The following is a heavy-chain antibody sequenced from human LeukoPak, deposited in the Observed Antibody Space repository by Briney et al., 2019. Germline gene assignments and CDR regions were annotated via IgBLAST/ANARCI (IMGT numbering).Heavy chain of an antibody. CDR3: ARDDSSSWYSGH. CDR1: GGTFSSYA. V-gene: IGHV1-69*13. J-gene: IGHJ4*02. CDR2: IIPIFGTA. D-gene: IGHD6-13*01. Sequence: ASVKVSCKASGGTFSSYAISWVRQAPGQGLEWMGGIIPIFGTANYAQKFQGRVTITADESTSTAYMELSSLRSEDTAVYYCARDDSSSWYSGHWGQGTLVTVSS.